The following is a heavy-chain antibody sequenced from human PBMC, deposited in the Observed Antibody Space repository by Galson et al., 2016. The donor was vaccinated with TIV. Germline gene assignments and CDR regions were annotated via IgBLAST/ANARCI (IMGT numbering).Heavy chain of an antibody. V-gene: IGHV1-69*05. J-gene: IGHJ4*01. CDR3: ARSDAVSGYYDHFDY. Sequence: SVKVSCKASGGTFNNYAINWVRQAPGQGLEWMGGILPISATSNYAQKFQGRVTMSTDDSTSTVYMELRRLIAEDTAVYYCARSDAVSGYYDHFDYWGHGTLVTVSS. CDR2: ILPISATS. CDR1: GGTFNNYA. D-gene: IGHD3-22*01.